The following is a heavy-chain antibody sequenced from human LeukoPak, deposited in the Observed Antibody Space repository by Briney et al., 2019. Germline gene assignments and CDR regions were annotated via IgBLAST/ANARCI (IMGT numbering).Heavy chain of an antibody. CDR2: IYTSGST. Sequence: PSETLSLTCTVSGGSISSYYWSWIRQPAGKGLEWIGRIYTSGSTNYNPSLKSRVTMSVDTSKNQFSLKLSSVTAADTAVYYCAREFYDSSGYLRFDPWGQGTLVTVSS. V-gene: IGHV4-4*07. D-gene: IGHD3-22*01. CDR3: AREFYDSSGYLRFDP. CDR1: GGSISSYY. J-gene: IGHJ5*02.